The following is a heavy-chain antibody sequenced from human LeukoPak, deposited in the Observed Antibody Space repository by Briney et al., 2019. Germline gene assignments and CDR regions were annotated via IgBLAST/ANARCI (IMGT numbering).Heavy chain of an antibody. CDR3: AKIGLGVVVPAAVFDY. J-gene: IGHJ4*02. D-gene: IGHD2-2*01. Sequence: PGGSLRLSCSASGFTYISKPRSWVRHAPGKGREWVSAINGSGGITYYAGSVKGQFTISTDNSKNTLYLRMNSLRAEDTAVYYCAKIGLGVVVPAAVFDYWGQGTLVTVSS. CDR1: GFTYISKP. V-gene: IGHV3-23*01. CDR2: INGSGGIT.